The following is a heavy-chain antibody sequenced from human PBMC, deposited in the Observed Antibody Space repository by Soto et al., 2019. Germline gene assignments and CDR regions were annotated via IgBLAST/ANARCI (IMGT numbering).Heavy chain of an antibody. J-gene: IGHJ5*02. CDR1: GFTLNSYG. V-gene: IGHV3-74*01. CDR3: LNWFDP. Sequence: GGSLRLSCAASGFTLNSYGMHWVRQVLGKGLVWVSRIKGDGSSLTYADSVKGRFTISRDNVENTVYLQMNSLRAEDTAVYYCLNWFDPWGQGALVTVSS. CDR2: IKGDGSSL.